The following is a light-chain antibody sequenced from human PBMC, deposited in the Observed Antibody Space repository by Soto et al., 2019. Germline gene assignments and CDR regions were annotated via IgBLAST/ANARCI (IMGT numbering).Light chain of an antibody. CDR1: QSVSNNY. Sequence: EIALTQSPGTLSLSPGARATLSCRASQSVSNNYLAWYQQPPGQAPRLLIYGASNRATGIPDRFSGSASGKDFTITLSRLEPEEFAVDYCPPYGSSGAFGPEAKVDI. V-gene: IGKV3-20*01. CDR2: GAS. CDR3: PPYGSSGA. J-gene: IGKJ1*01.